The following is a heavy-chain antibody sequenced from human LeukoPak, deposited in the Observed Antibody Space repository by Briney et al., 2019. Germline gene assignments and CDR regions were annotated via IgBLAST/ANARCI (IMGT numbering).Heavy chain of an antibody. V-gene: IGHV3-11*04. J-gene: IGHJ6*03. CDR1: GFTFSDYY. D-gene: IGHD3-10*01. CDR2: ISSSGSTI. Sequence: GGSLRLTCAASGFTFSDYYMSWIRQAPGKGLEWVSYISSSGSTIYYADSVKGRFTISRDNAKNSLYLQMNSLRAEDTAVYYCARAPMVRGVIGPYYYYYMDVWGKGTTVTVSS. CDR3: ARAPMVRGVIGPYYYYYMDV.